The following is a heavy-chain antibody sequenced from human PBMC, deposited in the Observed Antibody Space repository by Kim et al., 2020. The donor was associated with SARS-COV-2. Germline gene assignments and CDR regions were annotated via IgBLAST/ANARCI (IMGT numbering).Heavy chain of an antibody. CDR1: GFTFSSYA. CDR2: VSGSGGST. J-gene: IGHJ4*02. D-gene: IGHD1-1*01. Sequence: GGSLRLSCAASGFTFSSYAMSWVRQAPGKGPEWVSLVSGSGGSTYHADSVKGRFAISRDNSKKTLYLQMNSLRAEDTALYYCVKGESNNWSLIDYWGQGT. CDR3: VKGESNNWSLIDY. V-gene: IGHV3-23*01.